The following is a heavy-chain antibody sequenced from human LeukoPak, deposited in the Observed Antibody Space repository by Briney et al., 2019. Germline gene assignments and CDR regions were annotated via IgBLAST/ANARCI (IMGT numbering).Heavy chain of an antibody. D-gene: IGHD5-24*01. CDR2: ISSSGSTI. Sequence: GGSLRLSCAASGFTFSSYEMNWVRQAPGKGLEWVSYISSSGSTIYYADSVKGRFTISRDNAKNSLYLQMNSLRAEDTALYYCARDPRRWLQLPNWFDPWGQGTLVTVSS. CDR1: GFTFSSYE. J-gene: IGHJ5*02. V-gene: IGHV3-48*03. CDR3: ARDPRRWLQLPNWFDP.